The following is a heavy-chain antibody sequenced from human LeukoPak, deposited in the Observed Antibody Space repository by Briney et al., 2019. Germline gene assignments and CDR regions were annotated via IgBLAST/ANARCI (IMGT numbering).Heavy chain of an antibody. J-gene: IGHJ6*03. CDR1: GFTVSSNY. Sequence: GGSLRLSCAASGFTVSSNYMSWVRQAPGKGLEWVSSISSSSSYTYYADSVKGRFTISRDNAKNSLYLQMNSLRAEDTAVYYCARTGNYYYYYMDVWGKGTTVTVSS. CDR3: ARTGNYYYYYMDV. CDR2: ISSSSSYT. V-gene: IGHV3-21*01. D-gene: IGHD1-14*01.